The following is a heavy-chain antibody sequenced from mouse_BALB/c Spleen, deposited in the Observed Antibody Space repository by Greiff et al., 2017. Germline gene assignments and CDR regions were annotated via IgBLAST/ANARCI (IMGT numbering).Heavy chain of an antibody. J-gene: IGHJ2*01. CDR2: IWAGGST. Sequence: VQGVESGPGLVAPSQSLSITCTVSGFSLTSYGVHWVRQPPGKGLEWLGVIWAGGSTNYNSALMSRLSISKDNSKSQVFLKMNSLQTDDTAMYYCARGPIITTVVAYYFDYWGQGTTLTVSS. V-gene: IGHV2-9*02. CDR1: GFSLTSYG. D-gene: IGHD1-1*01. CDR3: ARGPIITTVVAYYFDY.